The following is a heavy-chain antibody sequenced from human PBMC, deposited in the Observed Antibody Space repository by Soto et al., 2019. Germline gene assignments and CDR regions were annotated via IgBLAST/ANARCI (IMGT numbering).Heavy chain of an antibody. CDR1: GGTFSSYA. J-gene: IGHJ6*02. V-gene: IGHV1-69*06. CDR2: IIPIFGTA. CDR3: ARGVYSSGWYVEIGMDV. Sequence: SVKVSCKASGGTFSSYAISWVRQAPGQGLEWMGGIIPIFGTANYAQKFQGRATITADKSTSTAYMELSSLRSEDTAVYYCARGVYSSGWYVEIGMDVWGQGTTVTVSS. D-gene: IGHD6-19*01.